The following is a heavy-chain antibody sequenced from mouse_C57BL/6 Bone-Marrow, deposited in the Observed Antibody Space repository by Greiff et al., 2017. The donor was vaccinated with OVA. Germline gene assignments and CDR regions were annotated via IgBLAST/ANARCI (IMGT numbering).Heavy chain of an antibody. V-gene: IGHV1-62-2*01. CDR3: ARHEKDYYGYGYAMDY. Sequence: VQLVESGAELVKPGASVKLSCKASGYTFTEYTIHWVKQRSGQGLEWIGWFYPGSGSIKYNEKFKDKATLTADKSSSTVYMELSRLTSEDSAVYFCARHEKDYYGYGYAMDYWGQGTSVTVSS. J-gene: IGHJ4*01. D-gene: IGHD2-2*01. CDR2: FYPGSGSI. CDR1: GYTFTEYT.